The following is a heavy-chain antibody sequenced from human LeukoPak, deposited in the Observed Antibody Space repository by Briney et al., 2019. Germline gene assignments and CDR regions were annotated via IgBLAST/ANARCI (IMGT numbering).Heavy chain of an antibody. CDR1: GGSFSGYY. CDR2: INHSGST. Sequence: SETLSLTCAVYGGSFSGYYWSWIRQPPGKGLERIGEINHSGSTNYNPSLKSQVTISVDTSKNQFSLKLSSVTAADTAVYYCARAHQYYDFWSGYKAWFDPWGQGTLVTVSS. D-gene: IGHD3-3*01. CDR3: ARAHQYYDFWSGYKAWFDP. V-gene: IGHV4-34*01. J-gene: IGHJ5*02.